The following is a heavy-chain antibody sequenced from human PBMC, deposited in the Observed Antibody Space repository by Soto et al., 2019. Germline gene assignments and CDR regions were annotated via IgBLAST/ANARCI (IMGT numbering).Heavy chain of an antibody. D-gene: IGHD3-16*02. J-gene: IGHJ3*02. CDR3: VKSDYVWGSYRMGAFDI. CDR2: ISSNGGST. CDR1: GFTFSSYA. V-gene: IGHV3-64D*06. Sequence: GGALRLSCSASGFTFSSYAMHWVRHAPGKGLEYVSAISSNGGSTYYADSVKGRFTISRDNSKNTLYLQMSSLRAEDTAVYYCVKSDYVWGSYRMGAFDIWGQGTMVTVSS.